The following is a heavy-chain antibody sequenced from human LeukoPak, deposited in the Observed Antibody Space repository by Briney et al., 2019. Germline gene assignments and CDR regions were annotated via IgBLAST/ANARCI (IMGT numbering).Heavy chain of an antibody. Sequence: GGSLRLSCAASGFTFSSYWMHWVRQAPGEGLVWVSRINEHGSITDYADSVEGRFTISRDNAKNTLYLQMNSLRAEDTAVYYCARDESAAAGTVFDYWGQGTLVTVSS. V-gene: IGHV3-74*01. CDR3: ARDESAAAGTVFDY. CDR1: GFTFSSYW. CDR2: INEHGSIT. D-gene: IGHD6-13*01. J-gene: IGHJ4*02.